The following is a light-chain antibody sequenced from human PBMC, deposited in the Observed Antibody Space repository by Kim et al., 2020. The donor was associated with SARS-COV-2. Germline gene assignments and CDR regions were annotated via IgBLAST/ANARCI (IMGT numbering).Light chain of an antibody. CDR2: HVS. V-gene: IGLV2-14*04. J-gene: IGLJ2*01. CDR3: SAFTTSDAWI. Sequence: GQSFTTSSTETSIDIGAYNYVSWCQQHPGNAPKLMIFHVSKRPSGVSSRFSGSKSANTASLTISGLQPEDEADYYCSAFTTSDAWIFGGGTKVTVL. CDR1: SIDIGAYNY.